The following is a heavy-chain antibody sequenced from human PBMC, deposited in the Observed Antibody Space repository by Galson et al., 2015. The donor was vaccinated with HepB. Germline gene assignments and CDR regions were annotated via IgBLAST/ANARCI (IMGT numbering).Heavy chain of an antibody. V-gene: IGHV1-18*04. J-gene: IGHJ4*02. CDR1: GYTFTSYG. Sequence: SVKDSCKASGYTFTSYGISWVRQAPGQGLEWMGWISAYNGNTNYAQKLQGRVTMTTDTSTSTAYMKLRSLRSDDTAVYYCARDLGYCSGGSCPCYFDYWGQGTLVTVSS. CDR2: ISAYNGNT. D-gene: IGHD2-15*01. CDR3: ARDLGYCSGGSCPCYFDY.